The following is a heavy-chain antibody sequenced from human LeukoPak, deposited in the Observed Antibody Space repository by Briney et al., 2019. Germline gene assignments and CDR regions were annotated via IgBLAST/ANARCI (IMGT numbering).Heavy chain of an antibody. J-gene: IGHJ4*02. D-gene: IGHD6-19*01. CDR3: ARALRYSSGWALDY. Sequence: SQTLSLTCVISGDSVSSNSAAWNWIRQSPSRGLEWLGRTYYRSKWYNDYAVSVKSRITTNPDTSKNQSSLQLNSVTPEDTAVYYCARALRYSSGWALDYWGQGTLVTVSS. CDR1: GDSVSSNSAA. V-gene: IGHV6-1*01. CDR2: TYYRSKWYN.